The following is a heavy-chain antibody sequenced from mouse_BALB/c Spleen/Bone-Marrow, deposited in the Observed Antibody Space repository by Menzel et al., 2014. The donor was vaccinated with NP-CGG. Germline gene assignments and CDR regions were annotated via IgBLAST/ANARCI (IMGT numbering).Heavy chain of an antibody. CDR1: GFTIKDTY. V-gene: IGHV14-3*02. CDR2: IDPANGNT. Sequence: VHVKQSGAELVKPGASVKLSCTASGFTIKDTYMHWVKQRPEQGLEWIGRIDPANGNTKYDQKFQGKATITADTSSNTAYLSLSSLTSEDTAVYYCASCYYGHYFDYWGQGTTLTGSS. J-gene: IGHJ2*01. CDR3: ASCYYGHYFDY. D-gene: IGHD1-2*01.